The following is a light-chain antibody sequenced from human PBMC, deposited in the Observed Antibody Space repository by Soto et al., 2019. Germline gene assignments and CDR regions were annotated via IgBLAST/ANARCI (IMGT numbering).Light chain of an antibody. J-gene: IGKJ1*01. CDR1: QSIEDL. CDR2: RAS. V-gene: IGKV1-5*03. CDR3: QQYRIYST. Sequence: DIQMTQSPATLSASVGDRVTITCRASQSIEDLLAWYQQKPGIAPKLLVYRASNLESGVPSRFSGSGSGKELTLTIKSLQPDDFATYFCQQYRIYSTFGQGTKVEI.